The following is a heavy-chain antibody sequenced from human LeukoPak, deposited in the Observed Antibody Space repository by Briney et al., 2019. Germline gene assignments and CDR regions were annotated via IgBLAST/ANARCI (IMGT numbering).Heavy chain of an antibody. CDR1: GGSIGSTTNF. D-gene: IGHD2-2*03. Sequence: PSETLSLTCTVSGGSIGSTTNFWGWPRQPPGKGPEWIGDMSSSGYSHYTPSLKSRVTISVDTSKNQFSLKLSSVTAADTAVYYCATGGHCSSTSCPAGWHYYYYMDVRGKGTTVTVSS. V-gene: IGHV4-39*07. CDR3: ATGGHCSSTSCPAGWHYYYYMDV. CDR2: MSSSGYS. J-gene: IGHJ6*03.